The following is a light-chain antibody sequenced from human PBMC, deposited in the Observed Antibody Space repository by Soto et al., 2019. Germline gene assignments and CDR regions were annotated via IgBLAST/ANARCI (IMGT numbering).Light chain of an antibody. V-gene: IGKV1-6*02. Sequence: AIQMTQSPSSVSASVGVRVTITCRASQDIGDDLGWYQQKPGKVPKLLIYVASSLQSGVPSRFSGSGSGTDFTLTISSLQPEDSATYYCLQDYNYPLTFGGGTKVEIK. J-gene: IGKJ4*01. CDR1: QDIGDD. CDR3: LQDYNYPLT. CDR2: VAS.